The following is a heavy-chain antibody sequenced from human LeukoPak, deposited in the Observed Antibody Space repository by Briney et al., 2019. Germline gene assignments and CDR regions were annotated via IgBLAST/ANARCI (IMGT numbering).Heavy chain of an antibody. Sequence: ASVKVPCKASGYTFTSYYMHWVRQAPGQGLEWMGIINPSGGSTSYAQKFQGRVTMTRDTSTSTVYMELSSLRSEDTAVYYCARDGGAAHFDYWGQGTLVTVSS. CDR3: ARDGGAAHFDY. CDR1: GYTFTSYY. D-gene: IGHD3-16*01. CDR2: INPSGGST. V-gene: IGHV1-46*01. J-gene: IGHJ4*02.